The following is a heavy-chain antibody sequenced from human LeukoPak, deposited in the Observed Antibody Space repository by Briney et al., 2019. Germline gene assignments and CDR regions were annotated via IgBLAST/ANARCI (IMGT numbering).Heavy chain of an antibody. V-gene: IGHV4-39*01. CDR1: GGSISGPGYY. CDR3: ARHGYDYTNYNWFDP. D-gene: IGHD4-11*01. J-gene: IGHJ5*02. Sequence: TETLSLTCTVSGGSISGPGYYWGWVRQPPGKGLEWIGSISYSGTTYYNPSLKSRVTISVDTSKSQFSLDLTSVTAADTSIYYCARHGYDYTNYNWFDPWGQGILVTVSS. CDR2: ISYSGTT.